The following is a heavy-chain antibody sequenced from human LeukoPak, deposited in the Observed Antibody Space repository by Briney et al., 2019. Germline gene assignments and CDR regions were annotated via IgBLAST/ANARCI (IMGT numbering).Heavy chain of an antibody. CDR3: SYYYDSSGYLDY. D-gene: IGHD3-22*01. Sequence: GGSLRLSCAASGFTFSNYAMSWVRQAAGKGLEWVSTISGRGGSTYYADSVKGRFTISRDNSRNTLYLQMNSLRAEDTAVYYCSYYYDSSGYLDYWGQGTLVTVPP. V-gene: IGHV3-23*01. J-gene: IGHJ4*02. CDR2: ISGRGGST. CDR1: GFTFSNYA.